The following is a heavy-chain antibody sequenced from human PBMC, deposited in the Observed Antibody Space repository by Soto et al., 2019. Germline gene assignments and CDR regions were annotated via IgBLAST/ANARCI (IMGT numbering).Heavy chain of an antibody. CDR3: AKDLAGELAYYYYYGMDV. CDR1: GFTFSSYG. D-gene: IGHD1-26*01. CDR2: ISYDGSNK. V-gene: IGHV3-30*18. Sequence: QVQLVESGGGVVQPGRSLRLSCAASGFTFSSYGMHWVRQAPGKGLEWVAVISYDGSNKYYADSVKGRFTISRDNSKNTLYLQMNSLRAEDTAVYYCAKDLAGELAYYYYYGMDVW. J-gene: IGHJ6*01.